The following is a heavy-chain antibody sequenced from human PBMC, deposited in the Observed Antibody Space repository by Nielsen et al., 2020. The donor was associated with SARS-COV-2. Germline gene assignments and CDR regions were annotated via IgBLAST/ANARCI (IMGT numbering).Heavy chain of an antibody. CDR2: IKSKSDGGTT. Sequence: GGSLRLSCTLFGLSVTDAWMGWVRRAPGRGLAWIGRIKSKSDGGTTDYAAPIRDRVFVSRDESTNTVFLQMSSLMAEDTAVYYCTTDRGVAIRPLFDSWGQGTRVTVSS. V-gene: IGHV3-15*01. CDR3: TTDRGVAIRPLFDS. J-gene: IGHJ4*02. CDR1: GLSVTDAW. D-gene: IGHD3-3*01.